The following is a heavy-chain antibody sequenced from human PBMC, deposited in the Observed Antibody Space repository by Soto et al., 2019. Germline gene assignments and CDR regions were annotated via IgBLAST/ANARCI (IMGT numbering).Heavy chain of an antibody. V-gene: IGHV3-66*01. CDR1: GFTVSNNY. CDR2: IYSGGAT. CDR3: AIDGTYNWV. Sequence: EVQLVESGGGLVQPGGSLRLSCAASGFTVSNNYRRWVRQAPGKGLEWVSLIYSGGATYYADSVKGRFTISRDNSKNTLYLQMNSLRGEDKAVYYCAIDGTYNWVGGQGILVTVSS. J-gene: IGHJ4*02. D-gene: IGHD1-1*01.